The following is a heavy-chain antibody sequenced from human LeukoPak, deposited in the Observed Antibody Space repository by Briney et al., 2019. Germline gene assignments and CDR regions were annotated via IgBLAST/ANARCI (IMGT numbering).Heavy chain of an antibody. V-gene: IGHV5-51*01. CDR2: IYPGGSDI. CDR3: ARLPYCGGDCYPNWFDP. Sequence: GESLKISCKGSGYSFTTHWIGWVRQMPGKGLELMGIIYPGGSDIRYSPPFQGQVTISADKPISTAYLQWSSLKASDTAMYYCARLPYCGGDCYPNWFDPWGQGTLVTVSS. CDR1: GYSFTTHW. D-gene: IGHD2-21*02. J-gene: IGHJ5*02.